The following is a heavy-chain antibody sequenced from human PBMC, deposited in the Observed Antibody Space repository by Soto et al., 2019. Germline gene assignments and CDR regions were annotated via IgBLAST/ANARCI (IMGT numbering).Heavy chain of an antibody. CDR1: GFTFSSYA. Sequence: GGSLRLSCAASGFTFSSYAMHWVRQAPGKGLEWVAVISYDGSNKYYADSVKGRFTISRDNSKNTLYLQMNSLRAEDTAVYYCARDHGQYYYHGMDVWGQGTTVTVSS. CDR2: ISYDGSNK. V-gene: IGHV3-30-3*01. J-gene: IGHJ6*02. CDR3: ARDHGQYYYHGMDV.